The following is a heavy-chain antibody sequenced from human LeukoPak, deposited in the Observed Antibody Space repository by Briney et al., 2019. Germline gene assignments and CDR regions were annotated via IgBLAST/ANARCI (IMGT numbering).Heavy chain of an antibody. CDR3: ARDLAGYCSSTSCHDAFDI. CDR1: GYTFSDYY. CDR2: INPNSGDT. D-gene: IGHD2-2*01. V-gene: IGHV1-2*02. Sequence: ASVKVSCKASGYTFSDYYMHWVRQAPGQGLQWMGWINPNSGDTGYAQKFQGRVTLTRDTSITTAYMELSRLRSDDTAVYYCARDLAGYCSSTSCHDAFDIWGQGTMVTVSS. J-gene: IGHJ3*02.